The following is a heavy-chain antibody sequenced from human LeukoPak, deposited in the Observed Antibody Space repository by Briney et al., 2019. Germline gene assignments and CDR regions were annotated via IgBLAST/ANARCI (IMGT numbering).Heavy chain of an antibody. J-gene: IGHJ6*03. D-gene: IGHD3-22*01. CDR2: VYFDGGT. CDR3: ARVDRFYYYMDV. CDR1: GGSVTSGIDH. Sequence: SETLSLTCSVSGGSVTSGIDHWGWIRQSPGKGLEWIGSVYFDGGTHYNPSLQSRVTISIDTSKNQFSLRLSSVTAADTAVYYCARVDRFYYYMDVWGKGTTVTVSS. V-gene: IGHV4-39*07.